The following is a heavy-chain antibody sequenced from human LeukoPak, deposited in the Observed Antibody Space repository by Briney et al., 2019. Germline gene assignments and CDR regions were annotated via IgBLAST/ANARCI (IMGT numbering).Heavy chain of an antibody. Sequence: GGSLRLSCAASGFTVSNHYMSWVRQAPGKGLEWVSVIRSDGSTNHADSVKGRFTISRDNSKNTLYLQMNNLRAEDTAMYYCAREMYSGMYNDAFDIWGQGTKVTVSS. D-gene: IGHD1-26*01. V-gene: IGHV3-53*01. CDR2: IRSDGST. CDR1: GFTVSNHY. J-gene: IGHJ3*02. CDR3: AREMYSGMYNDAFDI.